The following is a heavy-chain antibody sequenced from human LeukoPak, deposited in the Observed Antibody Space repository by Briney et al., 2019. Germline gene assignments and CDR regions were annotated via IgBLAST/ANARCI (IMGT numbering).Heavy chain of an antibody. J-gene: IGHJ4*02. CDR2: ISYDGNKK. V-gene: IGHV3-30*04. CDR3: ASDSEGIDY. CDR1: GFTFSGYA. D-gene: IGHD3-10*01. Sequence: PGGSLRLSCAASGFTFSGYAMHWVRQAPGKGLEWVAIISYDGNKKYYADSVKGRFTISRDNSKNTAYLQMNSLRAEDTAVYYCASDSEGIDYWGQGTLVTVSS.